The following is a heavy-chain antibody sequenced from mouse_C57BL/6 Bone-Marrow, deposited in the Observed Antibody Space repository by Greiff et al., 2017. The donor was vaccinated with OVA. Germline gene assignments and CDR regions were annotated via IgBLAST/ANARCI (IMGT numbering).Heavy chain of an antibody. V-gene: IGHV1-64*01. D-gene: IGHD1-1*01. Sequence: VRLQQPGAELVKPGASVKLSCKASGYTFTSYWMHWVKQRPGQGLEWIGMIHPNSGSTNYNEKFKSKATLTVDKSSSTAYMQLSSLTSEDSAVYYCAPYYGSSPWFAYWGQGTLVTVSA. CDR3: APYYGSSPWFAY. CDR2: IHPNSGST. CDR1: GYTFTSYW. J-gene: IGHJ3*01.